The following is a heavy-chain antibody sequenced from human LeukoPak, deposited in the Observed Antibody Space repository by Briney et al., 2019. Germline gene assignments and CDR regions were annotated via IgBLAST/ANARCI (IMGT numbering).Heavy chain of an antibody. Sequence: PGGSLRLSCAASGFTFSSYWMSWVRQAPGKGLEWVANIKQDGSEKYYVDSVKGRFTISRDNAEKSLYLQMNSLRAEDAAVYYCARVASGSYIDYWGQGTLVTVSS. CDR2: IKQDGSEK. D-gene: IGHD1-26*01. CDR3: ARVASGSYIDY. V-gene: IGHV3-7*01. J-gene: IGHJ4*02. CDR1: GFTFSSYW.